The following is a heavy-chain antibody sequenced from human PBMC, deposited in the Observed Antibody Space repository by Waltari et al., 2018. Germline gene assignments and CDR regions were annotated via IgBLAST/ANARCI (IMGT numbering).Heavy chain of an antibody. Sequence: EVQLLESGGGFVQPGGSLSLSCSASGFAFSSTAMRWVRLAPGKGLEWVSVIYAGGNTYYADSVKGRFNISRDNSKNTVYLQMNGLRGEDTGLYYCAKDSLFLSGSYFRHWGLGTLVTVSS. D-gene: IGHD1-26*01. V-gene: IGHV3-23*03. J-gene: IGHJ1*01. CDR2: IYAGGNT. CDR1: GFAFSSTA. CDR3: AKDSLFLSGSYFRH.